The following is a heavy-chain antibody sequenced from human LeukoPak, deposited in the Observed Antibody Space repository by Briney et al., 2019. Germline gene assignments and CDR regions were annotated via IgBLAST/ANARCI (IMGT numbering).Heavy chain of an antibody. J-gene: IGHJ4*02. CDR3: ARHEYYDILTGYYAKYYFDY. CDR2: IYYSGST. Sequence: GSLRLSCAASGFTFSNYAMSWIRQPPGKGLEWIGSIYYSGSTYYNPSLKSRVTISVDTSKNQFSLKLSSVTAADTAVYYCARHEYYDILTGYYAKYYFDYWGQGTLVTVSS. D-gene: IGHD3-9*01. CDR1: GFTFSNYA. V-gene: IGHV4-39*01.